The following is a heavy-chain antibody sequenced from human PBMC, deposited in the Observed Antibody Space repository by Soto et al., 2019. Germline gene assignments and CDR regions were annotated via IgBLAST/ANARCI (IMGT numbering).Heavy chain of an antibody. CDR2: IYYSGST. J-gene: IGHJ4*02. D-gene: IGHD6-13*01. CDR3: ARDRTAAAAERGFDY. Sequence: SETLSLTCTVSGGSISSYYWSWIRQPPGKGLEWIGYIYYSGSTNYNPSLKSRVTISVDTSKNQFSLKLSSVTAADTAVYYCARDRTAAAAERGFDYWGQGTLVTVSS. CDR1: GGSISSYY. V-gene: IGHV4-59*01.